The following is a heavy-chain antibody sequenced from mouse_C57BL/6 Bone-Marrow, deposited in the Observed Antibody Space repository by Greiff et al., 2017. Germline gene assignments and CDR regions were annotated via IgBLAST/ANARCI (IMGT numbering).Heavy chain of an antibody. D-gene: IGHD1-1*01. Sequence: VQLQQPGAELVKPGASVKLSCKASGYTFTSYWMQWVKQRPGQGLEWIGEIDPSDSYTNYNQKFKGKATLTVDTSSSTAYMQLSSLTTEDSAVDYCARVYYGSSYAMDYWGQGTSVTVSS. CDR3: ARVYYGSSYAMDY. CDR1: GYTFTSYW. J-gene: IGHJ4*01. CDR2: IDPSDSYT. V-gene: IGHV1-50*01.